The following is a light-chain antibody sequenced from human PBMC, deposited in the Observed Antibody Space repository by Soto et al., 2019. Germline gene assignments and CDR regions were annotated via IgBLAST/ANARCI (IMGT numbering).Light chain of an antibody. CDR2: RNN. CDR3: AAWDASLRGVV. CDR1: SSNIGSNY. V-gene: IGLV1-47*01. J-gene: IGLJ2*01. Sequence: QSVLTQPPSASGTPGQRVTISCSGSSSNIGSNYVYWYQQLPGTAPKLLIYRNNQRPSGVPDRFSGSKSCTSASLAISGLRSEDEADDYCAAWDASLRGVVFGGGTKLTVL.